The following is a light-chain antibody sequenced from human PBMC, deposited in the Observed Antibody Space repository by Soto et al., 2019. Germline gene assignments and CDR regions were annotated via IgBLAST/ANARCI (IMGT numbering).Light chain of an antibody. CDR1: QSVGGSS. J-gene: IGKJ1*01. Sequence: EIVLTQSPATLSLSPWERATLSCSASQSVGGSSLAWYQQRPGQAPRLLIYDTSKRATGIPDRFSGSGSGTDFTLTISRLEPEDFAVYYCQQYQNSPRTFGQGTKVDI. CDR3: QQYQNSPRT. CDR2: DTS. V-gene: IGKV3-20*01.